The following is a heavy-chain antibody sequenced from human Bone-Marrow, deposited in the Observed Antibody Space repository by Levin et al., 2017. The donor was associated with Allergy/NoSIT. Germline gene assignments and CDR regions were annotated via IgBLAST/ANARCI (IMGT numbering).Heavy chain of an antibody. CDR3: ARDAPHSSTRFDAFDV. CDR1: GGTFSNFV. J-gene: IGHJ3*01. Sequence: ASVKVSCVVSGGTFSNFVLSWVRQAPGQGLEWMGGIITIFGSTTYPQKFQGRVSFTADKSRNTAYMELTSLRYEDTGVYFCARDAPHSSTRFDAFDVWGQGTMVTVS. CDR2: IITIFGST. V-gene: IGHV1-69*06. D-gene: IGHD6-13*01.